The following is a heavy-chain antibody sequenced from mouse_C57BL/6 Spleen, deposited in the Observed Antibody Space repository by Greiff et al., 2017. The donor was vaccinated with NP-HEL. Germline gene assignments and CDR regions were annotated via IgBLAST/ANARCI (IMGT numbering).Heavy chain of an antibody. CDR1: GYTFTSYW. Sequence: VQLQQSGAELVKPGASVNLSCKASGYTFTSYWIQWVNQRPGQGLEWIGEIDPSDSYTNYNQKFKGKATLTVDTSSSTAYMQLSSLTSEDSAVYYCARSNGSRAWFAYWGQGTLVTVSA. V-gene: IGHV1-50*01. CDR3: ARSNGSRAWFAY. CDR2: IDPSDSYT. J-gene: IGHJ3*01. D-gene: IGHD1-1*01.